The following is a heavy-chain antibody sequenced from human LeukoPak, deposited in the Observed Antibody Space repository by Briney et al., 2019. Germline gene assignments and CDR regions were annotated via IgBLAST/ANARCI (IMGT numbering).Heavy chain of an antibody. CDR1: AFTLSSYW. J-gene: IGHJ3*02. D-gene: IGHD4-17*01. Sequence: GGSLRLSCTASAFTLSSYWMHWVHQAPGKGLVWVSRVNSDASSTTYADSVKGRFTISRDNAKNTLYLQMNSLRAEDTAVYYCAGEPATTFAFPIWGQGTMVTVSS. CDR2: VNSDASST. CDR3: AGEPATTFAFPI. V-gene: IGHV3-74*03.